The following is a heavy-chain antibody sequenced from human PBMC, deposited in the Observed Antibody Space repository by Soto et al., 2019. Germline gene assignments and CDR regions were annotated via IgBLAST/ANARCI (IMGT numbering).Heavy chain of an antibody. CDR1: GGSISSSSYY. CDR2: IYYSGST. CDR3: ARPRGYSYGPIDY. Sequence: QLQLQESGPGLVKPSETLFLTCTVSGGSISSSSYYWGWIRQPPGKGLEWIGSIYYSGSTYYNPSLKSRVTISVDTSKNQFSLKLSSVTAADTAVYYCARPRGYSYGPIDYWGQGTLVTVSS. D-gene: IGHD5-18*01. V-gene: IGHV4-39*01. J-gene: IGHJ4*02.